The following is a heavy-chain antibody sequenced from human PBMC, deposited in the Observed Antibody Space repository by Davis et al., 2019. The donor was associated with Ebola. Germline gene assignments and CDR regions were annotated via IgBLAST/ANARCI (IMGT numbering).Heavy chain of an antibody. D-gene: IGHD2-21*01. CDR3: AREGAGVVAFDY. V-gene: IGHV1-69*06. Sequence: SVKVSCKAPGGTFSSYSIIWVRQAPGQGLEWMGGFIPIFGAATFAHKFQGRVAMTRATSIRTAYMELYSLISDDTAVYYCAREGAGVVAFDYWGQGTLVSVSS. J-gene: IGHJ4*02. CDR1: GGTFSSYS. CDR2: FIPIFGAA.